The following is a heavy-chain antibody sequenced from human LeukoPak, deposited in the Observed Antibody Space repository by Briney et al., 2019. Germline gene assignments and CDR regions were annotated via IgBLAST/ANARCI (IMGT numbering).Heavy chain of an antibody. CDR3: AREEWWFDS. J-gene: IGHJ5*01. CDR1: GFTFNTYW. V-gene: IGHV3-7*01. Sequence: GGSLRLSCAASGFTFNTYWMTWVRQAQGKGLEWVANIKQDGSEKYYVDSLKGRFTISRDNAKNSLYLQMNSLRAEDTAVYYCAREEWWFDSWGQGTLVTVSS. D-gene: IGHD2-8*01. CDR2: IKQDGSEK.